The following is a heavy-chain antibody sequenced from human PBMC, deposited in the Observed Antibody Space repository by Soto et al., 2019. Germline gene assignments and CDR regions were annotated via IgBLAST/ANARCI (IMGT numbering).Heavy chain of an antibody. V-gene: IGHV1-46*01. CDR1: GYTFTSYY. D-gene: IGHD2-15*01. CDR2: INPSGGNT. J-gene: IGHJ4*02. Sequence: ASVKVSCKASGYTFTSYYMHWVRQAPGQGLEWIGIINPSGGNTSYAQKFQGRVTMTRDTSTSTVYMELSSLRSEDTAVYYCARDTRLARVVVVAATFDYWGQGTLVTVSS. CDR3: ARDTRLARVVVVAATFDY.